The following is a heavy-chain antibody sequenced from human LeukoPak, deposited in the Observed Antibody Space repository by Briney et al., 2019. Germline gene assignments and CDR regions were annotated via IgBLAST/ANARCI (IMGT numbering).Heavy chain of an antibody. CDR2: INSDGRTT. D-gene: IGHD2-2*01. CDR3: ARVSGPGMNEYYHL. Sequence: GGSLRLSCSASGFTFSSDWMHWVRQAPGKGLVWVSRINSDGRTTTYADSVKGRFTISRDNAKNTLYLQMNSLRAEDTAVYYCARVSGPGMNEYYHLWGQGTLVTVSS. V-gene: IGHV3-74*01. CDR1: GFTFSSDW. J-gene: IGHJ4*02.